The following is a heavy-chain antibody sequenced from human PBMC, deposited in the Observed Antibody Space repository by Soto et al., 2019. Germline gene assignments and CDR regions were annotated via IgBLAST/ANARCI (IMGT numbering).Heavy chain of an antibody. CDR1: GGSMISYY. D-gene: IGHD5-18*01. CDR2: IYYAGST. V-gene: IGHV4-59*08. CDR3: HGNY. Sequence: SETLALTCTVCGGSMISYYWSWIRQPPGRGLEWIGFIYYAGSTKYNPSLNSRVTISVDTSKNQFSLTVTSVTAADTTTPMAHGNYWGQGTLVTVSS. J-gene: IGHJ4*02.